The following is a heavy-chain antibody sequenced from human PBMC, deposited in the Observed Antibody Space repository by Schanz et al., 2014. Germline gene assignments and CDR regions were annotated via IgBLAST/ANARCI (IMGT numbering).Heavy chain of an antibody. V-gene: IGHV3-53*01. D-gene: IGHD3-16*01. CDR3: ARYPRILGAFDV. CDR2: VYMSAAST. J-gene: IGHJ3*01. Sequence: EVQLVESGGGLIQPGGSLRLSCAASGFTVSSNYMSWVRQAPGKGLEWVSTVYMSAASTRYADSVKGRFIISRDNAKNSLYLQMNSLRAEDTAVYYCARYPRILGAFDVWGQGTVVAVS. CDR1: GFTVSSNY.